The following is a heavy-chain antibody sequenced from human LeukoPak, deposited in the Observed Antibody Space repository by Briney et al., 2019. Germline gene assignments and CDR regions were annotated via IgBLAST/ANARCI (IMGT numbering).Heavy chain of an antibody. CDR1: GFTVISNY. CDR2: FYSGDTT. D-gene: IGHD7-27*01. V-gene: IGHV3-53*01. CDR3: ARNPQKLGAFVY. Sequence: TGGSLRLSCAASGFTVISNYMSWVRQAPGKGLEWVSVFYSGDTTYYADSVKGRFTISRDNAKNTLYLQMNSLRAEDPAVYYCARNPQKLGAFVYWGQGTLVSVSS. J-gene: IGHJ4*02.